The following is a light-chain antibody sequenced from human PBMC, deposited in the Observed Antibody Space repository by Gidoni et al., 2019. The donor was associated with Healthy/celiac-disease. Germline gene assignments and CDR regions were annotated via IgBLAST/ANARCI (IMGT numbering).Light chain of an antibody. CDR1: HSISSW. J-gene: IGKJ4*01. CDR2: DAS. CDR3: QQYNSYPLT. Sequence: NKMTPSPSTLSASVGDRVTITCRARHSISSWLAWYQQKPGKAPQLLIYDASSLESGVPSRFSGSGSGTEFTLTISSLQPDDFATYYCQQYNSYPLTFGGGTKVEIK. V-gene: IGKV1-5*01.